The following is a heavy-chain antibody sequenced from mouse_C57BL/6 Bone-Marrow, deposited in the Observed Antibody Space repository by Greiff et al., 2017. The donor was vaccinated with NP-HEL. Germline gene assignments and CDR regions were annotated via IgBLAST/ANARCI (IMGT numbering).Heavy chain of an antibody. CDR3: GRVPYYYGSSYAMDY. J-gene: IGHJ4*01. D-gene: IGHD1-1*01. Sequence: EVQWVESGGGLVKPGGSLKLSCAASGFTFSSYAMSWVRQTPEKRLEWVATISDGGSYTYYPDNVKGRFTISRDNAKNNLYLQMSHLKSEDTAMYYCGRVPYYYGSSYAMDYWGQGTSVTVSS. V-gene: IGHV5-4*01. CDR1: GFTFSSYA. CDR2: ISDGGSYT.